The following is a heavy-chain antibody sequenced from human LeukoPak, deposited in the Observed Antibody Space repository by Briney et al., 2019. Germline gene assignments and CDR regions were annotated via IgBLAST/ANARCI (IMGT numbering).Heavy chain of an antibody. CDR1: GFTFSDYY. D-gene: IGHD5-18*01. J-gene: IGHJ4*02. CDR2: ISSSSSYT. CDR3: ARDYSGDTASYFDY. V-gene: IGHV3-11*06. Sequence: GGSLRLSCAASGFTFSDYYMSWIRQAPGKGLEWVSYISSSSSYTNYADSVKGRFTISRDNAKNSLYLQMNSLRAEDTAVYYCARDYSGDTASYFDYWGQGTLVNVSS.